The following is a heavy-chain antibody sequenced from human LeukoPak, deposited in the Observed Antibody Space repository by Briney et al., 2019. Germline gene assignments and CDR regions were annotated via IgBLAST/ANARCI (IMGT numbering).Heavy chain of an antibody. CDR2: ISAYNGTT. D-gene: IGHD3-3*01. CDR1: GYTFTSYG. V-gene: IGHV1-18*01. Sequence: GASVKVSCKASGYTFTSYGISWVRQAPGQGLEWMGWISAYNGTTNYAQKLQGRVTMTTDTSTSTSYMELRSLRSDDTAVYYCARGLKRFLEWPKTYYFDYWGQGTLVTVSS. CDR3: ARGLKRFLEWPKTYYFDY. J-gene: IGHJ4*02.